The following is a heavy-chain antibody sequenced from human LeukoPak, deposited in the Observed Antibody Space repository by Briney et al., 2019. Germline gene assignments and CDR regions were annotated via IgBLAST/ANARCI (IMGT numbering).Heavy chain of an antibody. J-gene: IGHJ5*02. CDR2: IWYDGSNK. CDR3: ARESDTMIADP. V-gene: IGHV3-33*01. D-gene: IGHD3-22*01. Sequence: PGGSLRLSCAASGFTFSSYGMHWVHQAPGKGLEWVAVIWYDGSNKYYADSVKGRFTISRDNSKNTLCLQMNSLRAEDTAVYYCARESDTMIADPWGQGTLVTVSS. CDR1: GFTFSSYG.